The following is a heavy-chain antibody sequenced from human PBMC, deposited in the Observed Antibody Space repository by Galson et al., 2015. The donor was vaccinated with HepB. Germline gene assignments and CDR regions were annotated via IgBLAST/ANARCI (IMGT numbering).Heavy chain of an antibody. CDR2: ISGTSSYI. CDR1: GFTFDYYT. Sequence: SLRLSCAASGFTFDYYTMNWVRQAPGKGLEWVSSISGTSSYIYYADSVRGRFTISRDHAKNSLYLQMNSLRAEDTAIYYCARAGSYRDSYNYFDYWGQGTLVTVSS. D-gene: IGHD3-16*02. J-gene: IGHJ4*02. CDR3: ARAGSYRDSYNYFDY. V-gene: IGHV3-21*01.